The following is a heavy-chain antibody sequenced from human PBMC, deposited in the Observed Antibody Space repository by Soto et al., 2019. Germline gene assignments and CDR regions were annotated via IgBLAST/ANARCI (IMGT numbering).Heavy chain of an antibody. Sequence: SETLSLTCAVYGGSFSGYYWSWIRQPPGKGLEWIGEINHSESTNYNPSLKSRVTISVDTSKNQFSLKLSSVTAADTAVYYCARMAPNNWFDPWGQGTLVTVSS. J-gene: IGHJ5*02. CDR2: INHSEST. CDR1: GGSFSGYY. CDR3: ARMAPNNWFDP. V-gene: IGHV4-34*01.